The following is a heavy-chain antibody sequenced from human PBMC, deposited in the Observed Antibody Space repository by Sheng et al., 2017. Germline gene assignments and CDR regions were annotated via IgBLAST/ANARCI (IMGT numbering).Heavy chain of an antibody. J-gene: IGHJ6*02. Sequence: EVQLVESGGGLVQPGGSLRLSCAASGFRFNVYWLSWVRQAPGKGLEWVANIAQDGGERFHVDSVKGRFTISRDNAQNSLYLQMNNLRVEDTAVYYCVRDYYGPSDVWAKGPRSPSP. CDR2: IAQDGGER. CDR1: GFRFNVYW. D-gene: IGHD3-10*01. CDR3: VRDYYGPSDV. V-gene: IGHV3-7*01.